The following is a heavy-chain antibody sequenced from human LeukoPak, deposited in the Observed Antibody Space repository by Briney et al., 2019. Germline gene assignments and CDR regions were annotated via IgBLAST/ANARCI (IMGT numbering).Heavy chain of an antibody. J-gene: IGHJ4*02. CDR1: GFTFSNYS. V-gene: IGHV3-43*02. CDR2: ISGDGVST. CDR3: ARESGKFDY. Sequence: PGGSLRLSCAASGFTFSNYSMNWVRQAPGKGLEWVSLISGDGVSTFYADSVKGRFSISRDNSKNSLSLEMNSLRTEDTAMYYCARESGKFDYWGQGTLVTVSS.